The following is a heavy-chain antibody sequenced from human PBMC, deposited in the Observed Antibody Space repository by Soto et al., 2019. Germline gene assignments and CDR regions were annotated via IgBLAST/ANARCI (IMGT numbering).Heavy chain of an antibody. D-gene: IGHD3-10*01. V-gene: IGHV3-48*01. CDR1: GFTFSSYS. CDR3: AKDSRLLWFGELVN. Sequence: GGSLRLSCAASGFTFSSYSMNWVRQAPGKGLEWVSYISSSSSTIYYADSVKGRFTISRDNAKNSLYLQMNSLRAEDTALYYCAKDSRLLWFGELVNWGQGTLVTVSS. J-gene: IGHJ4*02. CDR2: ISSSSSTI.